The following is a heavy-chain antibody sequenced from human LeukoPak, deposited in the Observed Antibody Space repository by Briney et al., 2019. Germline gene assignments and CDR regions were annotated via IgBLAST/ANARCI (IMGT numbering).Heavy chain of an antibody. V-gene: IGHV3-48*01. J-gene: IGHJ6*03. CDR3: AREALRFLESGYMGV. Sequence: GGSLRLSCAASGFAFRSYSMNWVRQAPGKGLEWLSNITSSGATIYYADSVNGRFTISRDNVKNSLYLQMDSLRAEDTAVYYCAREALRFLESGYMGVWGKGTTVIVSS. CDR1: GFAFRSYS. D-gene: IGHD3-3*01. CDR2: ITSSGATI.